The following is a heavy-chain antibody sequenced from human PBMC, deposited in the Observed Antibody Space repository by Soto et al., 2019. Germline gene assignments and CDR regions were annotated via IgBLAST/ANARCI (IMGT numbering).Heavy chain of an antibody. CDR2: IIPILGIA. V-gene: IGHV1-69*02. Sequence: QVQLVQSGAEVKKPGSSVKVSCKASGGTFSSYTISWVRQAPGQGLEWMGRIIPILGIANYAQEFQGRVTVTADKSTSTAYMELSSLRSEDTAVYYCATYNWNLYYFDYWGQGTLVTVSS. CDR1: GGTFSSYT. D-gene: IGHD1-20*01. CDR3: ATYNWNLYYFDY. J-gene: IGHJ4*02.